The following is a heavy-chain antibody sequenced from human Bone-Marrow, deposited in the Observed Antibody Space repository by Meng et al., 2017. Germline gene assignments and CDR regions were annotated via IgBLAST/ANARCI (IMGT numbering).Heavy chain of an antibody. D-gene: IGHD3-22*01. CDR3: SRLEYYYDSSGYYYAGAFDI. V-gene: IGHV5-51*01. CDR2: IYPGDSDT. J-gene: IGHJ3*02. Sequence: GESLMISCKGSGYSFTSYWIGWVRQMPGKGLEWMGIIYPGDSDTRYSPSFQGQVTISANKSISTAYLQWSSLKASDTAMYYCSRLEYYYDSSGYYYAGAFDIWGQGTMVTVSS. CDR1: GYSFTSYW.